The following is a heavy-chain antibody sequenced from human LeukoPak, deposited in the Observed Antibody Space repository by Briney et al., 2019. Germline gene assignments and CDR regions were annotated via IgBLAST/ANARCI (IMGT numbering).Heavy chain of an antibody. J-gene: IGHJ3*02. CDR1: GYTLTELS. D-gene: IGHD3-9*01. Sequence: GASVKVSCKVSGYTLTELSMHWVRQAPGKGREWMGGFDPEDGETIYAQKFQGRVTMTEDTSTDTAYMELSSLRSEDTAVYYCATNPDILTGYYYAFDIWGQGTMVTVSS. CDR3: ATNPDILTGYYYAFDI. V-gene: IGHV1-24*01. CDR2: FDPEDGET.